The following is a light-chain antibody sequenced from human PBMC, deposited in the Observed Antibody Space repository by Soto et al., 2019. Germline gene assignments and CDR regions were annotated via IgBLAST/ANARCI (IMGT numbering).Light chain of an antibody. J-gene: IGKJ1*01. V-gene: IGKV3-20*01. Sequence: EIVLTQSPGTLSLSPGEGATLSCRASQSISSNFLAWYQHTPGQATRVLISGASRRAAGIPDRFSGSGSGTDFTLTISRLEPEDFAVYYCQQYESAWTFGQGTKVEVK. CDR2: GAS. CDR1: QSISSNF. CDR3: QQYESAWT.